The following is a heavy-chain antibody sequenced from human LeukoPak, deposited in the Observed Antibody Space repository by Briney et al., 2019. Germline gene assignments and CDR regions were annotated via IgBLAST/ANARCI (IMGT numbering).Heavy chain of an antibody. CDR2: IYYSGST. CDR1: GGSISSYY. V-gene: IGHV4-59*01. Sequence: SETLSLTCTVSGGSISSYYWSWIRQPPGKGLEWIGYIYYSGSTNYNPSLKSRVTISVDTSKNQFSLKLSSVTAADTAVYYCARGRYSSADYYMDVWGKGTTVTVSS. J-gene: IGHJ6*03. D-gene: IGHD5-18*01. CDR3: ARGRYSSADYYMDV.